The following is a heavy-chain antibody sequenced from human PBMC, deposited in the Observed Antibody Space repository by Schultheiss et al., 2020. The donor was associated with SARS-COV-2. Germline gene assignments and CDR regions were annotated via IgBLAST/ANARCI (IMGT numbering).Heavy chain of an antibody. CDR2: IRSIEYGATT. Sequence: GESLKISCAASGFTFGDYAMSWFRQAPGKGLEWVGFIRSIEYGATTEYAASVKGRFTISRDDSKSIAFLHMNSLKTEDTAVYYCTRDPNDLAYFSPSLQEGYYFDYWGQGTLVTVSS. D-gene: IGHD1-1*01. CDR1: GFTFGDYA. J-gene: IGHJ4*02. CDR3: TRDPNDLAYFSPSLQEGYYFDY. V-gene: IGHV3-49*03.